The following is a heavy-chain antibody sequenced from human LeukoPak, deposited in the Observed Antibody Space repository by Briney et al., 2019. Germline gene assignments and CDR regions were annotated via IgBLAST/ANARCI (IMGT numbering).Heavy chain of an antibody. V-gene: IGHV4-59*08. Sequence: SETLSLIRTVSGGFISGLHWTWIRQPPGTGLEWVGYFYDSGDLNYNPSLKSRVTIWMAMSNNQFSLTMNSVTAADTAMYYCARLLRPGGRKGDAFDIWGQGTLVTVSS. D-gene: IGHD1-26*01. CDR3: ARLLRPGGRKGDAFDI. CDR1: GGFISGLH. CDR2: FYDSGDL. J-gene: IGHJ3*02.